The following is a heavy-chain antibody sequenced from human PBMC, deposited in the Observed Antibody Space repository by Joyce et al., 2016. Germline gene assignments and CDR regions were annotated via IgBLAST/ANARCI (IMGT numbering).Heavy chain of an antibody. D-gene: IGHD3-9*01. J-gene: IGHJ4*02. V-gene: IGHV1-18*01. CDR3: ARDRRYYDILTGYNY. CDR1: GYTFTNYG. Sequence: QVQLVQSGGEVKKPGASVKVSCKASGYTFTNYGISWVRQAPGQGLEWMGWISAYNGNTKYAQKVQGRVTMTTDTSTSTAYMELRSLRSDDTAVYYCARDRRYYDILTGYNYWGQGTLVSVSS. CDR2: ISAYNGNT.